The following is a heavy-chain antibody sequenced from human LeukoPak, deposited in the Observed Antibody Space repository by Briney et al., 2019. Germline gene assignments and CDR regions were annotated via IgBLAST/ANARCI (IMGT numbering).Heavy chain of an antibody. V-gene: IGHV3-30-3*01. CDR3: ARARGGTSLDY. Sequence: GGSLRLSCAASGFTFSNYVLHWVRRAPGKGLEWVAVISYDGSNQYYADSVKGRFTISRDNSKNTLYLQMNSLRAEDTAVYYCARARGGTSLDYWGQGTLVTVSS. CDR2: ISYDGSNQ. CDR1: GFTFSNYV. J-gene: IGHJ4*02. D-gene: IGHD3-10*01.